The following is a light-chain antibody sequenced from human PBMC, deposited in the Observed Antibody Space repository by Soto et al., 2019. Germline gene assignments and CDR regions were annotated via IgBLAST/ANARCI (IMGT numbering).Light chain of an antibody. J-gene: IGLJ3*02. CDR1: SSDVGGYNY. CDR2: QVS. V-gene: IGLV2-14*01. CDR3: TSSTSSTTWV. Sequence: QSALTQPASVSGSPGQAITISCTGTSSDVGGYNYVSWYQQHPGKAPKLVISQVSNRPSGVSNRFSGSKSGNTASLTISGLQAEDEADSYCTSSTSSTTWVFGGGTKLTVL.